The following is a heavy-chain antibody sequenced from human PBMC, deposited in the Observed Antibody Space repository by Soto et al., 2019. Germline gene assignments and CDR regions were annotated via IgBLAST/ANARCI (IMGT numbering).Heavy chain of an antibody. CDR3: ARGSDILTGYYVFDY. CDR1: GGSISSGGYY. V-gene: IGHV4-31*03. CDR2: IYYSGST. J-gene: IGHJ4*02. D-gene: IGHD3-9*01. Sequence: SETLSLTCTVSGGSISSGGYYWSWIRQHPGEGLEWIGYIYYSGSTYYNPSLKSRVTISVDTSKNQFSLKLSSVTAADTAVYYCARGSDILTGYYVFDYWGQGTLVTVSS.